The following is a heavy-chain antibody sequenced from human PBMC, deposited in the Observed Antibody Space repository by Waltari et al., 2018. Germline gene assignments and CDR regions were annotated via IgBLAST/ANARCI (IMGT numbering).Heavy chain of an antibody. D-gene: IGHD3-10*01. V-gene: IGHV3-33*01. J-gene: IGHJ3*02. CDR2: VWYDGSKQ. CDR1: AFTFTRHG. Sequence: QVQLVESGGGVVTRGQSLKLPCVSSAFTFTRHGMHWVRKAPGRGLEWVAVVWYDGSKQYYADSVKGQFTISRDNSKNTLYLQVNSLRAEDTAVYYCTRDISGRTAFDIWGQGTMVTVSS. CDR3: TRDISGRTAFDI.